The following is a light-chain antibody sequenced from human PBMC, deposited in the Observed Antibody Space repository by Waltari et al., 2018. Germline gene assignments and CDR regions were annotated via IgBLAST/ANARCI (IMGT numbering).Light chain of an antibody. CDR1: QSIRSD. V-gene: IGKV3-15*01. CDR3: QQYDNWLGT. CDR2: GAS. J-gene: IGKJ1*01. Sequence: EIVMTQSPATLSVFPGERATLSCRPRQSIRSDLAWYQPKPGQAPRLLIYGASTRATGIPARFGGSGSGTEFTLTSSSLQSEDFAVYFCQQYDNWLGTFGQGTKVEIK.